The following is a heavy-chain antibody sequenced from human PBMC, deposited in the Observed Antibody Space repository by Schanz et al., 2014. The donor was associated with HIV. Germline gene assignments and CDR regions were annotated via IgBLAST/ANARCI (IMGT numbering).Heavy chain of an antibody. D-gene: IGHD2-2*01. V-gene: IGHV1-18*01. Sequence: QVQLLQSGTEVKTPGASVKVSCKTSGYGFTNYGVTWVRQAPGQGLEWMGWINPNSGGTNYAQKFQGRVTMTTDTSTSTAYMELRNLRSDDTAVYYCARDLRVVPAASDNWFDPWGQGTLVTVSS. J-gene: IGHJ5*02. CDR3: ARDLRVVPAASDNWFDP. CDR2: INPNSGGT. CDR1: GYGFTNYG.